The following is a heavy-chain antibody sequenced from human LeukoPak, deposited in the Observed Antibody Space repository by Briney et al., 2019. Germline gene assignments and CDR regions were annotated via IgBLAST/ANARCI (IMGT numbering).Heavy chain of an antibody. D-gene: IGHD4-23*01. Sequence: GGPLRLSCAASGFTFSSYWMHWVRQAPGKGLVWVSRIKSAGSSIRYADSVKGRFTISRDNAKNTLYLQMNSLRAEDTAVYYCARDLDYGGNSNFDYWGQGTLVTVSS. V-gene: IGHV3-74*01. J-gene: IGHJ4*02. CDR3: ARDLDYGGNSNFDY. CDR1: GFTFSSYW. CDR2: IKSAGSSI.